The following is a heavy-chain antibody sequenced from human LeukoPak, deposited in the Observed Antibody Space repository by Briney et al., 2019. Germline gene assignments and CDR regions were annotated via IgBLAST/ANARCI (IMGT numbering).Heavy chain of an antibody. CDR1: GGSISSYY. J-gene: IGHJ5*02. V-gene: IGHV4-59*01. CDR2: IYYSGST. CDR3: AREADGGPFDP. D-gene: IGHD4-23*01. Sequence: SETLSLTCTVSGGSISSYYWSWIRQPPGKGLEWIGYIYYSGSTNYNPSLKSRATISVDTSKNQFSLKLSSVTAADTAVYYSAREADGGPFDPWGQGTLVTVSS.